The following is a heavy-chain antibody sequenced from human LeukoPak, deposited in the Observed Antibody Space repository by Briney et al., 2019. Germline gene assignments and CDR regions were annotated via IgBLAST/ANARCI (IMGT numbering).Heavy chain of an antibody. J-gene: IGHJ4*02. V-gene: IGHV4-59*01. CDR3: ARGQWLLGY. Sequence: PSVTLSLTCAASGGSIISYYWSWIRQPPGKGLEWIGYIYYSGSTNHNPALKSRVTISVDTSKNQFSLKLSSVTAADTAVYYCARGQWLLGYWGQGTLVTVSS. D-gene: IGHD3-22*01. CDR2: IYYSGST. CDR1: GGSIISYY.